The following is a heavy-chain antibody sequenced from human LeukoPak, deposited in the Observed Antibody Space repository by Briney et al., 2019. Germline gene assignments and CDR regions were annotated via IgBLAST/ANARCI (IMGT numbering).Heavy chain of an antibody. CDR1: GFTFSSYT. J-gene: IGHJ4*02. Sequence: PGGSLRLSCAASGFTFSSYTMNCVRQAPGKGVEWVSYISSSSSYISYAHSLKGRFTISRDNAKNSLYLQMNSLRAEDTAVYYCARDYSSSCWNWGQGTLVTVSS. D-gene: IGHD6-13*01. V-gene: IGHV3-21*01. CDR3: ARDYSSSCWN. CDR2: ISSSSSYI.